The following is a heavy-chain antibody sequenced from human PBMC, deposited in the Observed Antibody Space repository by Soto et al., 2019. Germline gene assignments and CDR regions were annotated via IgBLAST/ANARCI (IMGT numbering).Heavy chain of an antibody. V-gene: IGHV3-66*01. Sequence: GGSLSLSCAASGFTVSSNYMSWVRQAPGKGLEWVSVIYSSGSTYYADSVKGRFTISRDNSKNTLYLQMNSLRAEDTAVYYCARDRPFRHHSGFDYWGQGTLVTVSS. CDR3: ARDRPFRHHSGFDY. J-gene: IGHJ4*02. CDR1: GFTVSSNY. D-gene: IGHD3-10*01. CDR2: IYSSGST.